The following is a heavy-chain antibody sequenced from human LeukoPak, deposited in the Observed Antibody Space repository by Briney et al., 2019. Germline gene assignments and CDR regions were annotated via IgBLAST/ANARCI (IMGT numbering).Heavy chain of an antibody. D-gene: IGHD6-19*01. Sequence: PGGSLRLSCAASGFTFSDYYMSWIRQAPGKGLEWVSYISSSGSTIYYADSVKGRFTISRDNAKNSLYLQMNSLRAEDTAVYYCARPPYSSGWYLDAFDIWGQGTMVTVYS. CDR2: ISSSGSTI. CDR1: GFTFSDYY. V-gene: IGHV3-11*04. J-gene: IGHJ3*02. CDR3: ARPPYSSGWYLDAFDI.